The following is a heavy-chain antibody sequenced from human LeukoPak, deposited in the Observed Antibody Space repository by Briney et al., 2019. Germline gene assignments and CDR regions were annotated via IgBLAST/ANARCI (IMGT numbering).Heavy chain of an antibody. CDR3: ARGRDGYNKYNWYFDL. D-gene: IGHD5-24*01. J-gene: IGHJ2*01. CDR2: IYYSGSI. V-gene: IGHV4-59*12. Sequence: PSETLSLTCTVSGGSISSYYWSWIRQPPGKGLEWIGYIYYSGSIYYNPSLKSRVTMSVDTSKNQFSLNLSSVTAADTAVYYCARGRDGYNKYNWYFDLWGRGTLVTVSS. CDR1: GGSISSYY.